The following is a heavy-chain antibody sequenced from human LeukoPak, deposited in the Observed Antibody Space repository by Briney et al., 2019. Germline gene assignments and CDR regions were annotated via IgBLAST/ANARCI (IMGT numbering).Heavy chain of an antibody. CDR1: GVSISSYY. V-gene: IGHV4-59*01. CDR2: IYYSGST. Sequence: PSETLSLTCTVSGVSISSYYWSWIRQPPGKGLEWIGYIYYSGSTNYNPSLKSRVTISVDTSKNQFSLKLSSVTAADTAVYYCAREVDCSSTSWYHGSNWFDPWGQGTLVTGSS. CDR3: AREVDCSSTSWYHGSNWFDP. D-gene: IGHD2-2*01. J-gene: IGHJ5*02.